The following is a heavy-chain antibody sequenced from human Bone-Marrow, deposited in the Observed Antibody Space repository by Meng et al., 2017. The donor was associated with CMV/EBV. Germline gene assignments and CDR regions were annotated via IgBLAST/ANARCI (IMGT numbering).Heavy chain of an antibody. D-gene: IGHD7-27*01. CDR2: INPKNGGT. CDR1: GNTFSGYY. J-gene: IGHJ4*02. V-gene: IGHV1-2*02. CDR3: AREAGDPAHFDY. Sequence: ASVKVSCKASGNTFSGYYMHWVRQAPGQGLEWMGWINPKNGGTNYAQKFQGRVTMTRDTSIDTAYMELNRLTSDDMAVYYCAREAGDPAHFDYWGQGTLVTVSS.